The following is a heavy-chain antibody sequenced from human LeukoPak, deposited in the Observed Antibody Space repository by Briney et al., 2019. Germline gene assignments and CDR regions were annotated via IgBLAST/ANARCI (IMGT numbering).Heavy chain of an antibody. CDR3: ARGRVAYSAYYFDY. D-gene: IGHD2-15*01. V-gene: IGHV4-59*01. Sequence: SETLSLTCTVSGDSITNYFWSWIRQPPGKGLEWIGYIYYTGDTNYKPSLKSRVTISVDTSTNQFSLRLRSVTAADTAVYYCARGRVAYSAYYFDYWGRGTLVTVSS. CDR2: IYYTGDT. CDR1: GDSITNYF. J-gene: IGHJ4*02.